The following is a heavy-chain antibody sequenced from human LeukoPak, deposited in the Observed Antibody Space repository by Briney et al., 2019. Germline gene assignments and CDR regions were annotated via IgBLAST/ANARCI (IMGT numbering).Heavy chain of an antibody. V-gene: IGHV3-43*01. D-gene: IGHD6-19*01. J-gene: IGHJ4*02. CDR1: GFTFAEYT. Sequence: GGSLRLSCAASGFTFAEYTMHWVRQPPGKGLEWVSLIIWIVARIHYGDSVKGRFTISRDNSKNSLYLQMNSLRTEDTALYYCVKDLVAASENVRGWYPMDYWGQGTLVTVSS. CDR3: VKDLVAASENVRGWYPMDY. CDR2: IIWIVARI.